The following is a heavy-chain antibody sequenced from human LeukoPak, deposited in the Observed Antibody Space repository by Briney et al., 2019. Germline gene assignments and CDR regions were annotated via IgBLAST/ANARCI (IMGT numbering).Heavy chain of an antibody. V-gene: IGHV3-7*01. CDR1: GFNFNSY. J-gene: IGHJ1*01. D-gene: IGHD6-19*01. CDR2: INRDETDK. Sequence: PGGSLRLSCAASGFNFNSYMGWVRQAPEDGLEWVAIINRDETDKYYVDSVKGRFTISRDNAKSSLFLEMNSLRVEDTGVYYCARGDGRGRSDGATWGPGTLVTVSS. CDR3: ARGDGRGRSDGAT.